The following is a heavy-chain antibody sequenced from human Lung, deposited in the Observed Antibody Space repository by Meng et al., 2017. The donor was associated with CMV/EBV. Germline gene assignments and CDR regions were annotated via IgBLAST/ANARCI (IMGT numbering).Heavy chain of an antibody. CDR1: GFTFSSYT. D-gene: IGHD3-22*01. CDR2: ISSSGSTK. J-gene: IGHJ4*02. CDR3: ARSLFDSNDPFDY. Sequence: GGSLRLXXAASGFTFSSYTMNWVRQAPGKGLEWVSYISSSGSTKYYADSLRGRSTVSRDNAKNSLFLQMNSLRADDTAVYYCARSLFDSNDPFDYWGQGTVVTVSS. V-gene: IGHV3-48*04.